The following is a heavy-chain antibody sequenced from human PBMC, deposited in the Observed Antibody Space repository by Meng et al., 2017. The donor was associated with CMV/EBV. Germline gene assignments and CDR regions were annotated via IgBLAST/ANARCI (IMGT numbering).Heavy chain of an antibody. CDR2: INHSGST. D-gene: IGHD6-13*01. CDR1: GFTFSSYE. CDR3: ALIKRGIGY. Sequence: GSLRLSCAASGFTFSSYEMNWVRQAPGKGLEWIGEINHSGSTNYNPSLKSRVTISVDTSKNQFSLKLSSVTAADTAVYYCALIKRGIGYWGQGTLVTVSS. V-gene: IGHV4-34*08. J-gene: IGHJ4*02.